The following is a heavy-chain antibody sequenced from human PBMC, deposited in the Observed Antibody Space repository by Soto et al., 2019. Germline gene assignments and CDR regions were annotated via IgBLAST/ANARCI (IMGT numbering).Heavy chain of an antibody. CDR1: GYSITTGYY. V-gene: IGHV4-38-2*02. CDR3: ARDPYSSGSEGWFDP. D-gene: IGHD6-19*01. CDR2: IYHSGTT. J-gene: IGHJ5*02. Sequence: PSETLSLTCAVSGYSITTGYYWGWIRQPPGMGLEWIGSIYHSGTTYHNPSLKSRVTISVDTSKNQFSLKLSSVTAADKAVYYCARDPYSSGSEGWFDPWGQGTLVTVS.